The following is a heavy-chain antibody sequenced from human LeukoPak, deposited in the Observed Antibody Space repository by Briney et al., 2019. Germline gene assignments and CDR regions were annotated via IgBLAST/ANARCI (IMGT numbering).Heavy chain of an antibody. CDR3: ARVGCSSTSCYWYFDL. D-gene: IGHD2-2*01. J-gene: IGHJ2*01. V-gene: IGHV1-69*13. CDR2: IIPIFGTA. Sequence: SVKVSCKASGGTFSSYAISWVRQAPGQGLEWMGGIIPIFGTANYAQKFQGRVTITADESTSTAYMELSSLRSEDTAVYYCARVGCSSTSCYWYFDLWGRGTLVTVSS. CDR1: GGTFSSYA.